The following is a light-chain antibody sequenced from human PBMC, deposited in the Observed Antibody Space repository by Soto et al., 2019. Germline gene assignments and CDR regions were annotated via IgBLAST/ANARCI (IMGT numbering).Light chain of an antibody. CDR2: EVT. CDR1: ISDVGGYNY. J-gene: IGLJ3*02. V-gene: IGLV2-8*01. Sequence: QSALTQPPSASGSPGQSVTISCTGTISDVGGYNYVSWYQQYPGRAPKLMIYEVTKRHSGVHDRFSGSKSGNTASLTVSGLQAEDEADYYCSSYAASNNFYFVFGGGTKVTVL. CDR3: SSYAASNNFYFV.